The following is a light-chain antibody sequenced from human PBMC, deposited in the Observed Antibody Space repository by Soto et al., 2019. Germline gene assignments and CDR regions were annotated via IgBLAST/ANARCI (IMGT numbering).Light chain of an antibody. CDR2: DVS. J-gene: IGLJ2*01. V-gene: IGLV2-8*01. Sequence: QPVLTQPPSASGSPGQSVTISCTGTSSDVGGYNYVCWYQQYPGKAPKLMIYDVSKRPSGVADRFSGSKLGNTASLTVSGLQAEDEADYYCSSYAGGNVVVFGGGTKVTVL. CDR3: SSYAGGNVVV. CDR1: SSDVGGYNY.